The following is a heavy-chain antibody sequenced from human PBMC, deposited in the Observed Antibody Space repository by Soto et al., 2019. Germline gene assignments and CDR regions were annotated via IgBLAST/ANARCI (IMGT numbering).Heavy chain of an antibody. D-gene: IGHD5-12*01. J-gene: IGHJ3*02. CDR1: GGSISSSSYY. V-gene: IGHV4-39*01. Sequence: SETLSLTCTVSGGSISSSSYYWGWIRQPPGKGLEWIGSIYYSGSTYYNPSLKSRVTISVDTSKNQFSLKLSSVTAADTAVYYCARLARWLLSDAFDIWGQGTMVTVSS. CDR2: IYYSGST. CDR3: ARLARWLLSDAFDI.